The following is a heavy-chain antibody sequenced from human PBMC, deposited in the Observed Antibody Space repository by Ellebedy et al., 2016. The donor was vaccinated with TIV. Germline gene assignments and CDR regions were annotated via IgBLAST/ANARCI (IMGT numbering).Heavy chain of an antibody. Sequence: ASVKVSCXASGYSFTDYYMHWVRQAPGQGLEWMGIINPSGTYIRYAQKFQGRVTLTRDTSTSTAHMELSSLRSEDTAVYYCATSSGVTSRYYFEYWGQGTQVTVSS. CDR2: INPSGTYI. J-gene: IGHJ4*02. CDR1: GYSFTDYY. CDR3: ATSSGVTSRYYFEY. D-gene: IGHD2-21*02. V-gene: IGHV1-46*01.